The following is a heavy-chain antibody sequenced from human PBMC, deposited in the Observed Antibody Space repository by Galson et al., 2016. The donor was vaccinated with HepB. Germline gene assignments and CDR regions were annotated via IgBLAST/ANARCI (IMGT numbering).Heavy chain of an antibody. Sequence: SVKVSCKASGYTFIKYAIHWVRQAPGQRLEWMGWINAGNGNTEYSQKFQDRVTITRDASASTAYMELSSLRFEDTAVYYCVRDFWSIGWSGQWGQGTLVTVSS. D-gene: IGHD3-3*01. CDR3: VRDFWSIGWSGQ. CDR1: GYTFIKYA. V-gene: IGHV1-3*01. CDR2: INAGNGNT. J-gene: IGHJ4*02.